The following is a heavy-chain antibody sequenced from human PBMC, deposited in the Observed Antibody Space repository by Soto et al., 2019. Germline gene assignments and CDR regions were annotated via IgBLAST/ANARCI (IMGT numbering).Heavy chain of an antibody. V-gene: IGHV1-69*13. J-gene: IGHJ4*02. CDR3: ARLVSVATMPFDY. Sequence: SVKVSCKASGGTFSSYAISWVRQAPGQGLEWMGGIIPIFGTANYAQKFQGRVTITADESTSTAYMELSSLRSEDTAVYYCARLVSVATMPFDYWGQGTLVTVSS. D-gene: IGHD5-12*01. CDR2: IIPIFGTA. CDR1: GGTFSSYA.